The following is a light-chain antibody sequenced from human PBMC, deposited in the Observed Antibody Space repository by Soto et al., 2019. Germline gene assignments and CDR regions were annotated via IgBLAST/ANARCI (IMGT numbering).Light chain of an antibody. CDR3: SSYTSSSSFYV. Sequence: QSVLTQPASVSGSPGQSITISCTGTSSDVGGYNYVSWYQQHPGKAPKLMIYEVSNRPSGVSNRFSGSKSGNTASLTIPGLQAEDEADYYCSSYTSSSSFYVFGTGTKVT. CDR1: SSDVGGYNY. CDR2: EVS. J-gene: IGLJ1*01. V-gene: IGLV2-14*01.